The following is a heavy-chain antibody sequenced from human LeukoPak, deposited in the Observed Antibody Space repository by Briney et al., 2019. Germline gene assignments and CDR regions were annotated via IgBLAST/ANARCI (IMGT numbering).Heavy chain of an antibody. Sequence: SETLSLTCTVSGGSISSYYWSWIRQPPGKGLEWIGYIYYSGSTNYNPSLKSRVTISVDTSKNQFSLKLSSVTAADTAVYYCASLTYHYFDYWGQGTLVTVS. CDR2: IYYSGST. V-gene: IGHV4-59*01. CDR1: GGSISSYY. J-gene: IGHJ4*02. CDR3: ASLTYHYFDY.